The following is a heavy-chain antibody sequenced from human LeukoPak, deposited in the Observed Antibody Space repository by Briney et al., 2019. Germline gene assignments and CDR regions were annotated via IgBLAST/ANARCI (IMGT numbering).Heavy chain of an antibody. V-gene: IGHV4-59*01. CDR1: GGSISSYY. J-gene: IGHJ4*02. CDR2: IYYSGST. CDR3: ASSSGWTYYFDY. Sequence: PSETLSPTCTVSGGSISSYYWSWIRQPPGKGLEWIGYIYYSGSTNYNPSLKSRVTISVDTSKNQFSLKLSSVTAADTAVYYCASSSGWTYYFDYWGQGTLVTVSS. D-gene: IGHD6-19*01.